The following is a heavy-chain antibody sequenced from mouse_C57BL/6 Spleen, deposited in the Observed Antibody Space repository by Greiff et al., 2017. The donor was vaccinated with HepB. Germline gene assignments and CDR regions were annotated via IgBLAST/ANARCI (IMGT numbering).Heavy chain of an antibody. D-gene: IGHD2-3*01. V-gene: IGHV1-18*01. J-gene: IGHJ4*01. CDR1: GYTFTDYN. Sequence: VQLKESGPELVKPGASVKIPCKASGYTFTDYNMDWVKQSHGKSLEWIGDINPNNGGTIYNQKFKGKATLTVDKSSSTAYMELRSLTSEDTAVYYCARWDGPYAMDYWGQGTSVTVSS. CDR2: INPNNGGT. CDR3: ARWDGPYAMDY.